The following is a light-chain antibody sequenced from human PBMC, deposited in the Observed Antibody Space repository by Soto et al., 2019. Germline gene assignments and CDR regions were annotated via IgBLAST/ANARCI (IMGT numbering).Light chain of an antibody. CDR2: GAS. CDR3: QQYNNWPRT. CDR1: QSVSSN. Sequence: EIGMTQSPATLSVSQGERATLSCRASQSVSSNLAWYQQKPGQAPRLLIYGASTRATGIPARFSGSGSGTEFTLTISSLQSEDFAVYYCQQYNNWPRTFCQVTKVAIK. V-gene: IGKV3-15*01. J-gene: IGKJ1*01.